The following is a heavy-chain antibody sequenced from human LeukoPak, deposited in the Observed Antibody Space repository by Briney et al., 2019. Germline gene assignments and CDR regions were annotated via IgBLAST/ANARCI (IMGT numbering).Heavy chain of an antibody. D-gene: IGHD5-18*01. J-gene: IGHJ4*02. CDR1: GGTFRSYA. Sequence: SVKVSCKASGGTFRSYAISWVRQAPGQGLEWMVGIIPIFGTADYAQKFQGRVTITADGSTSTACMELSSLRSEDTAVYYCARDQGYRYGYGDFDYWGQGTLVTVSS. V-gene: IGHV1-69*13. CDR2: IIPIFGTA. CDR3: ARDQGYRYGYGDFDY.